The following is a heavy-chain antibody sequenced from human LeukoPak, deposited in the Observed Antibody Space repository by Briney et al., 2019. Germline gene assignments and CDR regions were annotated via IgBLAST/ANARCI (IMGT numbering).Heavy chain of an antibody. Sequence: AGGSLRLSCAASGFTFSSNYMSWVRQSPGKGLAWVSAISGSGGSTYYADSVKGRFTISRDNSKNTLFLQMNSLRAEDTAVYFCSKGQWLVEQAFDYWGQGTLVTVSS. D-gene: IGHD6-19*01. J-gene: IGHJ4*02. CDR2: ISGSGGST. CDR1: GFTFSSNY. V-gene: IGHV3-23*01. CDR3: SKGQWLVEQAFDY.